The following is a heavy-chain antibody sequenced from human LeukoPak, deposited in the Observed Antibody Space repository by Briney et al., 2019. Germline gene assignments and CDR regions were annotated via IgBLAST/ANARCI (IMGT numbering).Heavy chain of an antibody. D-gene: IGHD5-12*01. V-gene: IGHV1-18*01. Sequence: ASVKVSCKASGYTFTSYGIAWVRHVPGQGLEWMGWISPYDGNTDYAQNFQGRVTMTTDTSTSTAYMELRSLRSDDTAVYYCARDRLDIVTTIIFDYWGRGTQVTVSS. CDR2: ISPYDGNT. CDR1: GYTFTSYG. J-gene: IGHJ4*02. CDR3: ARDRLDIVTTIIFDY.